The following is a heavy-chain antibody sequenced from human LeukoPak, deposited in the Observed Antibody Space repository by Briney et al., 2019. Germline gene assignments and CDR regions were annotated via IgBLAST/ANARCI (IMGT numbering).Heavy chain of an antibody. Sequence: ASVKVSCKASGYTFTGYYMHWVRQAPGQGLEWMGWINPNSGGTNYAQKFQGRVTMTRDTSISTAYMELSRLRSDDTAVYYCARSGYSSGRHGYYFDYWGQGTLVTVSS. CDR3: ARSGYSSGRHGYYFDY. J-gene: IGHJ4*02. V-gene: IGHV1-2*02. D-gene: IGHD6-19*01. CDR2: INPNSGGT. CDR1: GYTFTGYY.